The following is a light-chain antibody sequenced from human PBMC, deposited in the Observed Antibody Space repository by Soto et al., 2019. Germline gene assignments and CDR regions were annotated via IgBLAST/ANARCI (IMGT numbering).Light chain of an antibody. V-gene: IGKV3-15*01. J-gene: IGKJ5*01. Sequence: EIVMTQYPATLSVSPGERATLSCRASQSVSSNLAWYQQKPGQAPRLLIYGASTRATGIPARFSGSRCGTDFTLTISSLQSEDFAVCCCQQYNDWPPITFGRETRLEIK. CDR1: QSVSSN. CDR3: QQYNDWPPIT. CDR2: GAS.